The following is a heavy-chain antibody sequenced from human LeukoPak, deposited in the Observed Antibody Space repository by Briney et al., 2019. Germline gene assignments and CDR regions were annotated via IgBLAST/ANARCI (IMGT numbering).Heavy chain of an antibody. V-gene: IGHV1-2*06. CDR2: INPNSGGT. J-gene: IGHJ5*02. CDR1: GYTFSSHY. D-gene: IGHD3-10*01. CDR3: ARGYGETRSGLSWFDP. Sequence: GPVKVSCKASGYTFSSHYIHWVRQAPGQGLEWMGRINPNSGGTNSSQKFQGRVTMTRDTSINTAYMELSGLRSDDTAVYYCARGYGETRSGLSWFDPWGQGTLITVSS.